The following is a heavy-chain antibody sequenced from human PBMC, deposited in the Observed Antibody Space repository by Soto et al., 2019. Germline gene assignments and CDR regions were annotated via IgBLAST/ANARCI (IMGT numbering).Heavy chain of an antibody. J-gene: IGHJ5*02. Sequence: QVQLVESGGGVVQPGRSLRLSCAASGFTFSRYGMHWVRQAPGKGLEWVAVISYDGSNKYYADSVKGRFTISRDNSKNALYLQMNSLRAEDTAVYYCAKDGSSGWYGGFDPWGQGTLVTVSS. CDR3: AKDGSSGWYGGFDP. D-gene: IGHD6-19*01. CDR1: GFTFSRYG. CDR2: ISYDGSNK. V-gene: IGHV3-30*18.